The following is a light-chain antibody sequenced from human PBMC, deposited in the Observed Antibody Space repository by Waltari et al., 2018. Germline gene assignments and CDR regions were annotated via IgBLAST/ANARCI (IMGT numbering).Light chain of an antibody. CDR3: QNHERLPAT. V-gene: IGKV3-20*01. CDR1: QSVSKY. CDR2: AAS. Sequence: EVVLTQSPGPLSLSPGERATLSCRASQSVSKYLAWYQQRPCQAPRLLIYAASTRATGIPDRFSGSGSGTDFSLTISRLEPEDFAVYYCQNHERLPATFGQGTKVEIK. J-gene: IGKJ1*01.